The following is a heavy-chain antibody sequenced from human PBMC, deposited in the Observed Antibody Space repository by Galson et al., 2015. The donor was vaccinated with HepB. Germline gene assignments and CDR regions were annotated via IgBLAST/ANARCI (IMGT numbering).Heavy chain of an antibody. D-gene: IGHD3-10*01. CDR3: AKGLGGSGNAFDI. CDR1: GYTFTGYF. J-gene: IGHJ3*02. Sequence: SVKVSCKASGYTFTGYFIHWVRQAPGQGLEWMGRINPNSGGTNYAQKFQGRVTMTRDTSISTAYLELSRLRSDDTDVYYCAKGLGGSGNAFDIWGQGTIVTVSS. CDR2: INPNSGGT. V-gene: IGHV1-2*05.